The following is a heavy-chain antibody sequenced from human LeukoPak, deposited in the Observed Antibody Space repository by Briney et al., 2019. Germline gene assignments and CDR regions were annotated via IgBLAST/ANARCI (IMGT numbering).Heavy chain of an antibody. Sequence: PGGSLRLSCAASGFTFSNAWVSWVRQAPGKGLEWVGRIKSKTDGGTTDYAAPVKGRFTISRDDSKNTLYLQMNSLKTEDIAVYYCTTSGYSYGYPYFDYWGQGTLVTVSS. V-gene: IGHV3-15*01. CDR1: GFTFSNAW. J-gene: IGHJ4*02. D-gene: IGHD5-18*01. CDR3: TTSGYSYGYPYFDY. CDR2: IKSKTDGGTT.